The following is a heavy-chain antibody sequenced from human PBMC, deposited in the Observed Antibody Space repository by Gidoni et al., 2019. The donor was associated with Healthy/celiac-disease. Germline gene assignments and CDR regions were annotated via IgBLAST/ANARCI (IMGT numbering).Heavy chain of an antibody. CDR3: ARVRRGYSYGAHFDY. CDR2: ISSSGSTI. Sequence: EVQLVESGGGLVQPGGSLRLSCAASGFPCSSYEMNWVRQAPGKGLEWVSYISSSGSTIYYADSVKGRFTISRDNAKNSLYLQMNGLRAEDTAVYYCARVRRGYSYGAHFDYWGQGTLVTVSS. CDR1: GFPCSSYE. D-gene: IGHD5-18*01. J-gene: IGHJ4*02. V-gene: IGHV3-48*03.